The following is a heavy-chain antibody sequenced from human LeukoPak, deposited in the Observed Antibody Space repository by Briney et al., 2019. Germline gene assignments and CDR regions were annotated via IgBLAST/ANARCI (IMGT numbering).Heavy chain of an antibody. V-gene: IGHV1-18*01. Sequence: ASVTVSCQASGYTFTSFGISWVRQAPGQGLEWMGWISAYNGNTIYAQMLQGRVTMTTDTSTSTAYMELRSLRSDDTAVYYCARDLSSSYYYVFDYWGQGTLVTVSS. D-gene: IGHD3-22*01. CDR1: GYTFTSFG. J-gene: IGHJ4*02. CDR3: ARDLSSSYYYVFDY. CDR2: ISAYNGNT.